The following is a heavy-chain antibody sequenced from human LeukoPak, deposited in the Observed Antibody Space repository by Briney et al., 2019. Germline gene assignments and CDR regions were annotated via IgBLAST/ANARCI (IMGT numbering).Heavy chain of an antibody. CDR1: GFTFSSYE. CDR2: ISRSGSTI. Sequence: GGSLRLSCAASGFTFSSYEMNWVRQAPGKGLEWVSYISRSGSTISYADSVKGRFTISRDNAKNSLYLQMNSLRAEDTAVYCCARASGIVVVTATFNWFDPWGQGTLVTVSS. CDR3: ARASGIVVVTATFNWFDP. D-gene: IGHD2-21*02. V-gene: IGHV3-48*03. J-gene: IGHJ5*02.